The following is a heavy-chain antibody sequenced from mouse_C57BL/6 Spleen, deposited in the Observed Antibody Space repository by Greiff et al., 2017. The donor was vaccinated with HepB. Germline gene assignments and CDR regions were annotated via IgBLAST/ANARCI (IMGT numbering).Heavy chain of an antibody. V-gene: IGHV1-15*01. Sequence: LVESGAELVRPGASVTLSCKASGYTFTDYEMHWVKQTTVHGLEWIGAIDPETGGTAYNQKFKGKAILTADKSSSTAYMELRSLTSEDSAVYYCTRTGYFDYWGQGTTLTVSS. CDR2: IDPETGGT. CDR3: TRTGYFDY. J-gene: IGHJ2*01. CDR1: GYTFTDYE. D-gene: IGHD4-1*01.